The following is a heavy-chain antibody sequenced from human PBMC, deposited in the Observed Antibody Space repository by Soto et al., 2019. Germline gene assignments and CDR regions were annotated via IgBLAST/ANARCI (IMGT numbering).Heavy chain of an antibody. CDR3: ARVMEGSGYYFDY. D-gene: IGHD6-19*01. CDR2: IYYSVST. Sequence: QVQLQESGPGLVKPSQTLSLTCTVSGGSISSGGYYWSWIRQHPGKGLEWIGYIYYSVSTYYNPSLKSRVTISVDTSKDQFSLKLSSVTAADTAVYYCARVMEGSGYYFDYWGQGNLVTVSS. J-gene: IGHJ4*02. CDR1: GGSISSGGYY. V-gene: IGHV4-31*03.